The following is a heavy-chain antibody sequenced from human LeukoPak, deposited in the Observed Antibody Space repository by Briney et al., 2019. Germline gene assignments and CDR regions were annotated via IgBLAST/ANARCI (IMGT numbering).Heavy chain of an antibody. J-gene: IGHJ4*02. Sequence: GGSLRLSCAASGFTFSSYAMHWVRQAPGKGLEWVTVMPSDGSTKYYTDSVKGRFTISGDNSKYTLYLEMSSLRAEDTAIYYCAREAVSGSFGDHWGQGTLVTVSS. CDR2: MPSDGSTK. D-gene: IGHD1-26*01. CDR1: GFTFSSYA. V-gene: IGHV3-30*04. CDR3: AREAVSGSFGDH.